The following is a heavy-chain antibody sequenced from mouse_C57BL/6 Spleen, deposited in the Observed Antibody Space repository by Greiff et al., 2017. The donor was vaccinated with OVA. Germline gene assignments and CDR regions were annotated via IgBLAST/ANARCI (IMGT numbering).Heavy chain of an antibody. CDR3: ALYGSSYERYFDY. CDR1: GYTFTSYW. CDR2: IDPSDSET. J-gene: IGHJ2*01. Sequence: QVQLQQPGAELVRPGSSVKLSCKASGYTFTSYWMHWVKQRPIQGLEWIGNIDPSDSETHYNQKFKDKATLTVDKSSSTAYMQLSSLTSEDSAVYYCALYGSSYERYFDYWGQGTTLTVSS. V-gene: IGHV1-52*01. D-gene: IGHD1-1*01.